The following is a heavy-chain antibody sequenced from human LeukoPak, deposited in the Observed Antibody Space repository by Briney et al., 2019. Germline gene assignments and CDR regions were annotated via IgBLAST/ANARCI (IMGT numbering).Heavy chain of an antibody. D-gene: IGHD5-24*01. CDR1: GYSFTSYW. J-gene: IGHJ3*02. V-gene: IGHV5-51*01. Sequence: GESLKISCKGSGYSFTSYWIGWVRQMPGKGLEWRGIIYPGDSDTRYSPSFQGQVTISDDKSISTAYLQWSSLKASDTAMYYCARTRVERGYDAFDIWGQGTMVTVSS. CDR3: ARTRVERGYDAFDI. CDR2: IYPGDSDT.